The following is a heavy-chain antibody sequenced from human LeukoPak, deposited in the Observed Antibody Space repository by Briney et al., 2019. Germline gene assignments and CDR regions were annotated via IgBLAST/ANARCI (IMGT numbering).Heavy chain of an antibody. CDR3: ATSQIRLGFFDN. CDR2: SYRNSGDT. V-gene: IGHV1-2*02. Sequence: ASVKLSCTASFSGNYFQWVRQAPGHGFEWIGCSYRNSGDTDYAQTFHGRVTMTRDTSSTTGYMELYSLRPDDTTIYHCATSQIRLGFFDNWGQGTPVFVSP. CDR1: FSGNY. J-gene: IGHJ4*02. D-gene: IGHD5-12*01.